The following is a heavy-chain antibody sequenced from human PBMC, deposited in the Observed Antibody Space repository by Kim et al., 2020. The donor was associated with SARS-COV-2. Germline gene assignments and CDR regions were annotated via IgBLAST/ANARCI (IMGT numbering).Heavy chain of an antibody. CDR3: ARHKLAAVAGIGENDY. Sequence: LKSRVPISVDTSKNQFSLKLSSGTAADTAVYYCARHKLAAVAGIGENDYWGQGNLVTVSS. J-gene: IGHJ4*02. D-gene: IGHD6-19*01. V-gene: IGHV4-39*01.